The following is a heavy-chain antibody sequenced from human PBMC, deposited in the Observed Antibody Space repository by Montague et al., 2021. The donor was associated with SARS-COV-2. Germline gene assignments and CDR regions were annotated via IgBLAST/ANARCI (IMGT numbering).Heavy chain of an antibody. CDR1: SGSITSSGYY. D-gene: IGHD3-10*01. J-gene: IGHJ4*02. V-gene: IGHV4-39*02. CDR3: ARGMIRGVTTPFDY. CDR2: IYYSGTT. Sequence: SETLSLTCSVSSGSITSSGYYWGWIRQPPGKELEWIGNIYYSGTTYYNPSLQSRGTIPVDTSKNHLSLRLSSVTAADTAVYFCARGMIRGVTTPFDYWGQGSQVTVSS.